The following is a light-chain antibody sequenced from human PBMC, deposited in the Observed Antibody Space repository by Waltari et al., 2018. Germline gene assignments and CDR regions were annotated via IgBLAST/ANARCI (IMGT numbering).Light chain of an antibody. Sequence: QSALTHPSSVSGSPGQSIPISCTVTSSDVGNYNLSSWYQQHPGKAPKLMIYEVSQRPSGVSNRFSGSKSGNTASLTISGLQPEDETDYYCCSYAGHSTYVFGTGTKVTVL. CDR2: EVS. V-gene: IGLV2-23*02. CDR1: SSDVGNYNL. CDR3: CSYAGHSTYV. J-gene: IGLJ1*01.